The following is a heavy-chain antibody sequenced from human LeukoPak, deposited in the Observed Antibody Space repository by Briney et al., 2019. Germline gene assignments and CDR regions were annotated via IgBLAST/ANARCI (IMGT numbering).Heavy chain of an antibody. CDR3: AREPPLVGVIMFGTDY. Sequence: GGSLRLSCEASGFTFSHIGMAWVRQAPGKGLEWVANIKQDGSEKYYVDSVKGRFTISRDNAKNSLHLQMNSLRAEDTAVYYCAREPPLVGVIMFGTDYWGQGTLVTVSS. V-gene: IGHV3-7*01. CDR2: IKQDGSEK. D-gene: IGHD3-10*01. CDR1: GFTFSHIG. J-gene: IGHJ4*02.